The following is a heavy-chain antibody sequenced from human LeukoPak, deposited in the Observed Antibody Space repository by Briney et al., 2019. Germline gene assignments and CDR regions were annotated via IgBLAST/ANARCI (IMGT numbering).Heavy chain of an antibody. D-gene: IGHD3-22*01. CDR3: AKQPHYYDSSGYPP. CDR2: ISYDGSNK. CDR1: GFTFSSYA. Sequence: GGSLRLSCAASGFTFSSYAMHWVRQAPGKGLEWVAVISYDGSNKYYADSVKGRFTISRDNSKNTLYLQMNSLRAEDTAVYYCAKQPHYYDSSGYPPWGQGTLVTVSS. V-gene: IGHV3-30-3*02. J-gene: IGHJ4*02.